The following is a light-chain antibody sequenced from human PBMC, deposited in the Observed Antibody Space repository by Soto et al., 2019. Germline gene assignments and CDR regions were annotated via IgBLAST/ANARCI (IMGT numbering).Light chain of an antibody. J-gene: IGLJ2*01. CDR1: SSDVGGYNY. V-gene: IGLV2-14*01. CDR2: DVS. Sequence: QSALTQPASVSGSPGQSIAISCTGTSSDVGGYNYVSWYQQHPGTAPKLMIYDVSDRPSGVSNRFSGSKSGNTASLTISVLQAEDEADYYCSSYTTSSTLVFGGGTKVTVL. CDR3: SSYTTSSTLV.